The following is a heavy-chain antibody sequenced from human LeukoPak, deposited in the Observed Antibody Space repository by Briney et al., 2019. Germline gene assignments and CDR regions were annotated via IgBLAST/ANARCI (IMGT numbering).Heavy chain of an antibody. V-gene: IGHV1-46*01. CDR3: AREGATREYTGDSWRYFFDF. D-gene: IGHD1-26*01. J-gene: IGHJ4*02. Sequence: ASVKVSCKASGYTFSIYSIHWVRQAPGQGLEWVGTIDPNGGTTRFAQKFQGRVTLTRDMSTNTVSLDLRSLRSEDTAMYFCAREGATREYTGDSWRYFFDFWGQGTLVNVSS. CDR1: GYTFSIYS. CDR2: IDPNGGTT.